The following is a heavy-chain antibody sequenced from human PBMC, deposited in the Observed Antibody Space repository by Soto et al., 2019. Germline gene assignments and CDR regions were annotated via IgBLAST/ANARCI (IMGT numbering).Heavy chain of an antibody. Sequence: SETLALTCTVSGCSISSSSYYWCWILQPPGKGLEWIGSMYYSGSTYYNPSLKSRVTISVDTSKNQFSLKLSSVTAADTAVYYCASHPCSRVLEWFLRIDSWGQETLVTVSS. D-gene: IGHD3-3*01. CDR2: MYYSGST. J-gene: IGHJ4*02. CDR1: GCSISSSSYY. CDR3: ASHPCSRVLEWFLRIDS. V-gene: IGHV4-39*01.